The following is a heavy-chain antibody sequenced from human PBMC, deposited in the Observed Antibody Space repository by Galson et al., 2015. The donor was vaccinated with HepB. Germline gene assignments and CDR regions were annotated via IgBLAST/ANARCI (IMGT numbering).Heavy chain of an antibody. CDR2: TKSKADGGTT. D-gene: IGHD3-22*01. J-gene: IGHJ4*02. V-gene: IGHV3-15*01. CDR1: GFTFSNAW. Sequence: SLRLSCAASGFTFSNAWMTWVRQAPGKGLEWVGRTKSKADGGTTDYAAPVKGRFTISRHDLRNTLYLQMDSLKTEDAAVYYCTTYYYYDRGGYYRFFDYWGQGTLVTVSS. CDR3: TTYYYYDRGGYYRFFDY.